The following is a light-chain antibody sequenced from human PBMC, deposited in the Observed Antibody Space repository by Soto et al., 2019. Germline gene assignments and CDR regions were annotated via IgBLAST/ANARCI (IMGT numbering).Light chain of an antibody. CDR3: QQYGTSPLT. Sequence: ELVLTQSPGTLSLSPGERATLSYRASQSVTSNYLAWYQQRPGQAPRLLIYGASSRATGIPDRFSGSGSGTDFTLTISRLEPEDFAVYYCQQYGTSPLTFGGGTKVDIK. J-gene: IGKJ4*01. V-gene: IGKV3-20*01. CDR2: GAS. CDR1: QSVTSNY.